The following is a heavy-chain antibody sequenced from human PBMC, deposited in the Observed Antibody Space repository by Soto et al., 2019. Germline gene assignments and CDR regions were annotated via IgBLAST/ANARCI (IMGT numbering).Heavy chain of an antibody. V-gene: IGHV3-23*01. CDR1: GFTFRRYG. D-gene: IGHD6-6*01. CDR2: IRGDGGRK. J-gene: IGHJ4*02. Sequence: PRGALRLSCAASGFTFRRYGMHWVRQAPGKGLERVSLIRGDGGRKYYADSVKGRFTISRDNSKNTLYLQMNSLRAEDTAVYYCATSSIAARDHDYWGQGTLVTVS. CDR3: ATSSIAARDHDY.